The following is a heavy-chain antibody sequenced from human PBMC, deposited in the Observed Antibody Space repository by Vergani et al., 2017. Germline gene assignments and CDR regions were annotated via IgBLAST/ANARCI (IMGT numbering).Heavy chain of an antibody. V-gene: IGHV3-48*01. J-gene: IGHJ4*02. CDR1: GFTLSNFG. CDR2: ISRSGSPG. CDR3: ARDYQYYYDNSGYYTRSAYDY. Sequence: EVQLVESGGGLVQPGGSLRLSCAASGFTLSNFGMNWVRQAPGKGLEWLAFISRSGSPGYYADSVQGRFTISRDTADNTLHLQMNSLRVEDTAVYYCARDYQYYYDNSGYYTRSAYDYWGQGILVSVSS. D-gene: IGHD3-22*01.